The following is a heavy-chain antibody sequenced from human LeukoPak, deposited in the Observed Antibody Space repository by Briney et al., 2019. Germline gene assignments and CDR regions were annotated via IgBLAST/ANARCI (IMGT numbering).Heavy chain of an antibody. CDR3: ARGRGYSYGSAYYYYGMDV. CDR2: INHSGST. Sequence: PSETLSLTCTVSGGSISSSSYYWGWIRQPPGKGLEWIGEINHSGSTNYNPSLKSRVTISVDTSKNQFSLKLSSVTAADTAVYYCARGRGYSYGSAYYYYGMDVWGQGTTVTVSS. D-gene: IGHD5-18*01. V-gene: IGHV4-39*07. CDR1: GGSISSSSYY. J-gene: IGHJ6*02.